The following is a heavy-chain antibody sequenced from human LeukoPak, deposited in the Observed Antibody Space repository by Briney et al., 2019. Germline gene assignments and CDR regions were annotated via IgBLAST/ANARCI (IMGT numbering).Heavy chain of an antibody. D-gene: IGHD1-26*01. Sequence: GGSLRLSCAASGFTANNNYMSWVRQAPGKGLEWVSVIYSGGSTYYADSVKGRFTISRDNSKNTVYLQMISLRAEDTAVYYCAREGEHYVGVEYYYYGMDVWGQGTTVTVSS. V-gene: IGHV3-66*01. CDR3: AREGEHYVGVEYYYYGMDV. CDR2: IYSGGST. CDR1: GFTANNNY. J-gene: IGHJ6*02.